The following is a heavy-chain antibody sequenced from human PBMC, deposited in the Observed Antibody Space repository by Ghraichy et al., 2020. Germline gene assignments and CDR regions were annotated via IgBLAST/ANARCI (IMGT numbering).Heavy chain of an antibody. CDR2: IGGSTGNT. V-gene: IGHV3-23*01. CDR3: VKDRGPSGSFDY. CDR1: GFTFSSYA. D-gene: IGHD6-19*01. Sequence: GESLNISCAASGFTFSSYAMSWVRQAPRKGLEWVSAIGGSTGNTYYADSVMGRFTISRDNSKNTLYLQMNSLRAEDTAVFYCVKDRGPSGSFDYWGQGTLVTVSS. J-gene: IGHJ4*03.